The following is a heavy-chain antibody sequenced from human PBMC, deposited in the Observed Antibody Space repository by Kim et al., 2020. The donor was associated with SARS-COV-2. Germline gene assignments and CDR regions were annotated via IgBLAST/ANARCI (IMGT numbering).Heavy chain of an antibody. D-gene: IGHD6-25*01. Sequence: GGSLRLSCAASGFTFSNAWMSWVRQAPGKGLEWVGRIKSKTDGGTTDYAAPVKGRFTISRDDSKNTLYLQMNSLKTEDTAVYYCTTEGSIYRLPYYYYGMYVWGEGTPVSVSS. CDR2: IKSKTDGGTT. V-gene: IGHV3-15*01. J-gene: IGHJ6*04. CDR3: TTEGSIYRLPYYYYGMYV. CDR1: GFTFSNAW.